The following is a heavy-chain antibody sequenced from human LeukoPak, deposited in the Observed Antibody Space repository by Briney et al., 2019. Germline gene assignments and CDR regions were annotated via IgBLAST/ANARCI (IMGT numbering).Heavy chain of an antibody. V-gene: IGHV4-34*01. CDR1: GDSISSYY. CDR3: ARGEYSSSAWFDP. D-gene: IGHD6-6*01. J-gene: IGHJ5*02. CDR2: INHSGST. Sequence: SETLSLTCTVSGDSISSYYCSWIRQPPGKGLEWIGEINHSGSTNYNPSLKSRVTISVDTSKNQFSLKLSSVTAADTAVYYCARGEYSSSAWFDPWGQGTLVTVSS.